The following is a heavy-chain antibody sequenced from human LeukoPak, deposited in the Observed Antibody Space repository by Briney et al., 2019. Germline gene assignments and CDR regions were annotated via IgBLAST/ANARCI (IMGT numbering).Heavy chain of an antibody. J-gene: IGHJ4*02. CDR1: GFTFSSYT. V-gene: IGHV3-66*01. CDR3: ARAPRDGYNFDY. CDR2: IYSGGST. D-gene: IGHD5-24*01. Sequence: GGSLRLSCAASGFTFSSYTMSWVRQAPGKGLEWVSVIYSGGSTYYADSVKGRFTISRDNSKNTLYLQMNSLRAEDTAVYYCARAPRDGYNFDYWGQGTLVTVSS.